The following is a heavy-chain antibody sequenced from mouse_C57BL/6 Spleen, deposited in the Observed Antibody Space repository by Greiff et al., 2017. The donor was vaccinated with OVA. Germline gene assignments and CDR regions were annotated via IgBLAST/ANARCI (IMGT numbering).Heavy chain of an antibody. Sequence: VQVVESGAELVKPGASVKISCKASGYAFSSYWMNWVKQRPGKGLEWIGQIYPGDGDTNYNGKFKGKATLTADKSSSTAYMQLSSLTSEDSAVYFCARAELGRWDYWGQGTTLTVSS. CDR1: GYAFSSYW. CDR2: IYPGDGDT. CDR3: ARAELGRWDY. J-gene: IGHJ2*01. D-gene: IGHD4-1*01. V-gene: IGHV1-80*01.